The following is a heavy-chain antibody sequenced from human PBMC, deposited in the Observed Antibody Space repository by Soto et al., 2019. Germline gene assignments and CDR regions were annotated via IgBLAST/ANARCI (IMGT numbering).Heavy chain of an antibody. CDR2: IYYDGST. J-gene: IGHJ5*02. Sequence: QLQLQESGPGLVKPSETLALTCTVSGGSMKSSSYYWGWIRQPPGKGLEWIGSIYYDGSTYYNPSLKSRVTITVDTSQNQFSLKASSVTAADTAVYFCARHGTPGLSRAWFDPWGQGTLVTVSS. V-gene: IGHV4-39*01. D-gene: IGHD6-13*01. CDR1: GGSMKSSSYY. CDR3: ARHGTPGLSRAWFDP.